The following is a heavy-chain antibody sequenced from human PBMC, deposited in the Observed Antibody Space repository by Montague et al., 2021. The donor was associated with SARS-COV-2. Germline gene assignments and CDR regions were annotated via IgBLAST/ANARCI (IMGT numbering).Heavy chain of an antibody. Sequence: SETLSLTCTVSGDSMNNYCWSWIRQPPGKGLEWIGYINYSGSTHYNPSLQSRVTLSKDTSKNQFSLRLTSVTAADTAMYFCARAPIYRSSWYAYFDYWGQGTLVTVSS. CDR3: ARAPIYRSSWYAYFDY. CDR1: GDSMNNYC. D-gene: IGHD6-13*01. V-gene: IGHV4-59*01. CDR2: INYSGST. J-gene: IGHJ4*02.